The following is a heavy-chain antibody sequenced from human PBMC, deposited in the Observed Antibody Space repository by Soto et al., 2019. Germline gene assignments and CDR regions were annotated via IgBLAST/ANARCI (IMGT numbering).Heavy chain of an antibody. V-gene: IGHV3-23*01. CDR1: GFTFSSYA. CDR2: ISGSGGST. Sequence: GGSLRLSCAASGFTFSSYAMSWCRQAPGKGLGWVSAISGSGGSTCYADAVKGRFTISRDNSKNTRYLQMNSLRTEDTALYSCAKCPLSVVVSAAIGKNNWFDPWGKGSLVIVSS. D-gene: IGHD2-2*02. J-gene: IGHJ5*02. CDR3: AKCPLSVVVSAAIGKNNWFDP.